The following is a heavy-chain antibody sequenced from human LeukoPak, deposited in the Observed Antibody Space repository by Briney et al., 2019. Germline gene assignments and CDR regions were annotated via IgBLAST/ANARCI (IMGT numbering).Heavy chain of an antibody. D-gene: IGHD3-9*01. Sequence: ASVKVSCKASGYTFTSYAMNWVRQAPGQGLEWMGWIDTNTGNPTYAQGFTGRFVFSLDTSVSTAYLQISSLKAEDTAVYYCARDFLNQHYDILTGYYTTWGQGTLVTVSS. CDR2: IDTNTGNP. V-gene: IGHV7-4-1*02. J-gene: IGHJ5*02. CDR1: GYTFTSYA. CDR3: ARDFLNQHYDILTGYYTT.